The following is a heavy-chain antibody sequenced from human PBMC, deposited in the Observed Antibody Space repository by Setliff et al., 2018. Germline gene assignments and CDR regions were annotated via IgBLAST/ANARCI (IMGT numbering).Heavy chain of an antibody. J-gene: IGHJ4*02. CDR2: IYYSGST. V-gene: IGHV4-39*01. Sequence: SETLSLTCTVSGGSISSSSYYWGWIRQPPGKGLEWIGSIYYSGSTYYNPSLKSRVTISVDTSRNQFSLRLSSVTAADTAVYYCARGYSGYDYLKPFDYWGQGTLVTVSS. CDR3: ARGYSGYDYLKPFDY. CDR1: GGSISSSSYY. D-gene: IGHD5-12*01.